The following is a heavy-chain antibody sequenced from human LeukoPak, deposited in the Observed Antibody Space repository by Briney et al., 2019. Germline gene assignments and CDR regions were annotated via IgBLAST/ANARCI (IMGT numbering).Heavy chain of an antibody. CDR3: ARNRRPYGDYDY. CDR2: INHSGST. J-gene: IGHJ4*02. CDR1: GGSFSGYY. D-gene: IGHD4-17*01. V-gene: IGHV4-34*01. Sequence: SETLSLTRAVYGGSFSGYYWSWIRQPPGKGLEWIGEINHSGSTNYNPSLKSRVTISVDTSKNQFSLKLSSVTAADTAVYYCARNRRPYGDYDYWGQGTLVTVSS.